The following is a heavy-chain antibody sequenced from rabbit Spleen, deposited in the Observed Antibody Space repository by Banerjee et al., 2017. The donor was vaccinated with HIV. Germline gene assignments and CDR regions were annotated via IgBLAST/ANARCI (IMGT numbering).Heavy chain of an antibody. D-gene: IGHD1-1*01. CDR2: IEAGSSGFT. V-gene: IGHV1S45*01. J-gene: IGHJ6*01. Sequence: QQQLEESGGGLVKPGGTLTLTCKASGIDFSSDSYMCWVRQAPGKGLEWIACIEAGSSGFTYFASWAKGRFTISKTSSTTVTLQMTSLTAADTATYFCARDTSSSFSSYGMDLWVQGTLVTVS. CDR1: GIDFSSDSY. CDR3: ARDTSSSFSSYGMDL.